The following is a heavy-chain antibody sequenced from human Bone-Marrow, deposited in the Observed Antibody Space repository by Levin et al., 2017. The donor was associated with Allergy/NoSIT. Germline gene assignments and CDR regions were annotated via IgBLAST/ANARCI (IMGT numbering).Heavy chain of an antibody. D-gene: IGHD3-3*01. CDR1: GFTFSSYW. CDR2: INSDGSST. V-gene: IGHV3-74*01. J-gene: IGHJ6*02. CDR3: ARDSWEDFGANYYYYGMDV. Sequence: GGSLRLSCAASGFTFSSYWMHWVRQAPGKGLVWVSRINSDGSSTSYADSVKGRFTISRDNAKNTLYLQMNSLRAEDTAVYYCARDSWEDFGANYYYYGMDVWGQGTTVTVSS.